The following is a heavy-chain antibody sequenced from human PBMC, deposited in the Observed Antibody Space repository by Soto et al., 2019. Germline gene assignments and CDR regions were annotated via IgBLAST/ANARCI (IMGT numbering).Heavy chain of an antibody. V-gene: IGHV4-31*03. J-gene: IGHJ6*03. CDR1: GGSISSGGYY. D-gene: IGHD2-21*01. CDR3: ARSYCGGDCYSRGFYYYYMDV. Sequence: QVQLQESGPGLVKPSQTLSLTCTVSGGSISSGGYYWSWIRQHPGKGLEWIGYIYYSGSTYYNPSLKSRVSISVETSKNQFSLKLSSVTAADTAVYYCARSYCGGDCYSRGFYYYYMDVWGKGTTVTVSS. CDR2: IYYSGST.